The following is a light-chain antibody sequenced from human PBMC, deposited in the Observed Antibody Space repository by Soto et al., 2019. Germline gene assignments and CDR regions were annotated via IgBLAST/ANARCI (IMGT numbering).Light chain of an antibody. Sequence: EIVMAQSPATLSVSPGERATLSCRASQSVSGDLAWYQQKPGQAPRLLIYGASTRATGIPARFSGSGSGTEFTLTISSLQSEDFAVYYCQQYNNWPPAFGQGTKVEIK. CDR2: GAS. CDR1: QSVSGD. J-gene: IGKJ1*01. V-gene: IGKV3-15*01. CDR3: QQYNNWPPA.